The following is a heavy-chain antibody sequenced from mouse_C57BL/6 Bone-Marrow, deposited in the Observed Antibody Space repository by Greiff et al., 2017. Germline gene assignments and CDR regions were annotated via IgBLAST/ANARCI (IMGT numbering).Heavy chain of an antibody. Sequence: VQLQQPGAELVRPGSQVSLSSKPLASPLPSTWWHWGKRRLIQGLEWIGNIDPSDSETHYNQKFKDKASLTVDKSSSTAYMQLSSLTSEDSAVYYCARRGSFDYWGQGTTLTVSS. V-gene: IGHV1-52*01. J-gene: IGHJ2*01. CDR1: ASPLPSTW. CDR3: ARRGSFDY. CDR2: IDPSDSET.